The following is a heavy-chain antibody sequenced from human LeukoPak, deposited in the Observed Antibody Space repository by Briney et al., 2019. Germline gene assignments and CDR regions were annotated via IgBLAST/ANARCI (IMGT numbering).Heavy chain of an antibody. CDR1: GYTFTSYD. Sequence: EASVKVSCEASGYTFTSYDINWVRQATGQGLEWMGWMNPNSGNTGYAQKFQGRVTMTRNTSISTAYMELSSLRSEDTAVYYCARGSEQAGDFDYWGQGTLVTVSS. CDR2: MNPNSGNT. CDR3: ARGSEQAGDFDY. V-gene: IGHV1-8*01. J-gene: IGHJ4*02. D-gene: IGHD1/OR15-1a*01.